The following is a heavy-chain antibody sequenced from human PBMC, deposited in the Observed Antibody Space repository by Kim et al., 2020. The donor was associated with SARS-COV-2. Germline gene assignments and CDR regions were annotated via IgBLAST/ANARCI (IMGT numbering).Heavy chain of an antibody. Sequence: GGSLRLSCAASGFTFSTYAMHWVRQAPGKGLEWVALITDDGSNTYYADSVKGRFTISRDNSKNTLYLQRSSLRAEDTAVYYCARSQYGSYYYGMDVWCQG. D-gene: IGHD1-26*01. CDR2: ITDDGSNT. V-gene: IGHV3-30-3*01. CDR3: ARSQYGSYYYGMDV. J-gene: IGHJ6*02. CDR1: GFTFSTYA.